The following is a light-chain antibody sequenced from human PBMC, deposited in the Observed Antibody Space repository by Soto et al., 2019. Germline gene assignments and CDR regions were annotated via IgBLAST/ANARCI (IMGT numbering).Light chain of an antibody. CDR3: QQYNVVPPT. J-gene: IGKJ2*01. Sequence: DIQMTQSPSSLSASVGDRVTISCRASQDISIYLNWFQQKPGKAPKLLIYDASNLEKGVPSRFTGSRSGTDFTLTINSLQPDESATYYCQQYNVVPPTFGQGTRLEI. CDR1: QDISIY. V-gene: IGKV1-33*01. CDR2: DAS.